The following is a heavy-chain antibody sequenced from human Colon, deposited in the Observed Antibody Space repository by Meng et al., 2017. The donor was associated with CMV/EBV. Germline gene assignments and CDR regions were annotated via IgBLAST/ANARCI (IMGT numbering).Heavy chain of an antibody. D-gene: IGHD2-15*01. CDR2: INTHNGDT. V-gene: IGHV1-18*01. J-gene: IGHJ6*02. CDR1: FSNYG. Sequence: FSNYGITWVRQAPGPGLEWLGYINTHNGDTHYAPRLQGRLSLTMDTSTATAYMELRSLRSDDSAVYYCARDTDSSGPFTVQHFYGLDVWGQGTLVTVSS. CDR3: ARDTDSSGPFTVQHFYGLDV.